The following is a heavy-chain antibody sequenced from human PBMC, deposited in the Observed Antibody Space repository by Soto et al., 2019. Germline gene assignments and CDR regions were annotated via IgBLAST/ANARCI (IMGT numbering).Heavy chain of an antibody. CDR1: GYTFTAYY. CDR2: INANSGGT. J-gene: IGHJ3*02. CDR3: ARPVYDSSGYYPSTGDAFDI. D-gene: IGHD3-22*01. Sequence: ASVKVSCKASGYTFTAYYMHWVRQAPGQGLEWMGWINANSGGTNYAQKFQGWATMTRDTSISTAYMELSRLRSEDTAVYYCARPVYDSSGYYPSTGDAFDIWGQGTMVTVS. V-gene: IGHV1-2*04.